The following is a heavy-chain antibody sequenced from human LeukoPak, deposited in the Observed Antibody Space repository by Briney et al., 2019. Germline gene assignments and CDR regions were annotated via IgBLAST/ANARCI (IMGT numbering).Heavy chain of an antibody. CDR3: ARAPMSYDSSGFGGAFDI. CDR1: GFTFSNYG. V-gene: IGHV3-30*03. CDR2: ISYDGSNK. Sequence: GGSLRLSCAASGFTFSNYGMHWVRQAPGKGLEWVAVISYDGSNKYYADSVKGRFTISRDNSKNTMYLQMNSLRAEDRAMYYCARAPMSYDSSGFGGAFDIWGQGTMVTVSS. J-gene: IGHJ3*02. D-gene: IGHD3-22*01.